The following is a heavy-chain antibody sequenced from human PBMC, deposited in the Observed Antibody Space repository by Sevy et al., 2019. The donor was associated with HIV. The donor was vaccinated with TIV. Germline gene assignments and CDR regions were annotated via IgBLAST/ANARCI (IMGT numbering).Heavy chain of an antibody. Sequence: GGSLRLSCAASGFTFSSYAMSWVRQAPGKGLEWVSAISGSGGSTYCADSEKGRFTISRDNSKNTLYLQMNSLRAEDTAVYYCAKVSIWSGYYGLLDYWGQGTLVTVSS. J-gene: IGHJ4*02. D-gene: IGHD3-3*01. CDR3: AKVSIWSGYYGLLDY. V-gene: IGHV3-23*01. CDR2: ISGSGGST. CDR1: GFTFSSYA.